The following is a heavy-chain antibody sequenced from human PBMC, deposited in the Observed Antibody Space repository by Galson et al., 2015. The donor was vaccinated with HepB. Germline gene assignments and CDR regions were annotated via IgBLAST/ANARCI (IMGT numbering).Heavy chain of an antibody. D-gene: IGHD3-22*01. V-gene: IGHV3-15*01. CDR3: TTTYYYDRGVRDY. CDR2: IKSKTEGGTT. J-gene: IGHJ4*02. Sequence: SLRLSCAASGFTFSNAWTSWVRQAPGKGLEWVGRIKSKTEGGTTDYAAPVKGRFTISRDDSKNTLYLQMNSLKTEDTAVYYCTTTYYYDRGVRDYWGQGTLVTVSS. CDR1: GFTFSNAW.